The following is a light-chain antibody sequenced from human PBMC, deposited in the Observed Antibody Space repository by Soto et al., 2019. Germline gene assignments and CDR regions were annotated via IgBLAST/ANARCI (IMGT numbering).Light chain of an antibody. J-gene: IGKJ1*01. CDR1: QSITIY. V-gene: IGKV1-39*01. CDR2: GAS. CDR3: QQTYTAPRT. Sequence: DIQMTQSPSSLSASVGDRVTITCRASQSITIYLNWYQQQPGKAPRILIYGASTLQTGVPSRFSGSGSMTDFTLTISDLQPEDFATYYCQQTYTAPRTFGQGTKVDI.